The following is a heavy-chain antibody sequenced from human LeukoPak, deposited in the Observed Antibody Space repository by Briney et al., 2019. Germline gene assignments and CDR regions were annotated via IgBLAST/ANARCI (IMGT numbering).Heavy chain of an antibody. CDR3: ARIYDFWSGYPLEFDY. J-gene: IGHJ4*02. CDR1: GYTLTELS. D-gene: IGHD3-3*01. Sequence: GASVKVSCKVSGYTLTELSMHWVRQAPGQGLEWMGWINPNSGGTNYAQKFQGRVTMTRDTSISTAYMELSRLRSDDTAVYYCARIYDFWSGYPLEFDYWGQGTLVTVSS. CDR2: INPNSGGT. V-gene: IGHV1-2*02.